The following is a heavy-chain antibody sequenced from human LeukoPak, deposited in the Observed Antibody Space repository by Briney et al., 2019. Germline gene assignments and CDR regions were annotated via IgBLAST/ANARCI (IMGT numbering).Heavy chain of an antibody. CDR2: INPSGGST. D-gene: IGHD1-26*01. Sequence: ASVKVSCKVSGHTLTELFMHWVRQAPGKGLEWMGIINPSGGSTSYAQKFQGRLSLTRDMSTSTDYMELSSLRSEDTAVYYCARDNSVGDTAWWFDPWGQGTLVTVSS. CDR3: ARDNSVGDTAWWFDP. J-gene: IGHJ5*02. CDR1: GHTLTELF. V-gene: IGHV1-46*01.